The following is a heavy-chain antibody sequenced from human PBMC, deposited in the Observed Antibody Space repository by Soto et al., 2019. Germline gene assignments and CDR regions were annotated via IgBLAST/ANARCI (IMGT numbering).Heavy chain of an antibody. J-gene: IGHJ5*02. CDR2: MYHSGTT. V-gene: IGHV4-61*01. Sequence: SETLSLTCTVSGGSVSSGNYYWSWIRQPPGKGLEWIGYMYHSGTTNYNPSLKSRVTMSIDTSKNQFSLRRKSVTAADTAVYYCARERLFSSGWYWFDPWGLGTLVTVSS. CDR3: ARERLFSSGWYWFDP. CDR1: GGSVSSGNYY. D-gene: IGHD6-19*01.